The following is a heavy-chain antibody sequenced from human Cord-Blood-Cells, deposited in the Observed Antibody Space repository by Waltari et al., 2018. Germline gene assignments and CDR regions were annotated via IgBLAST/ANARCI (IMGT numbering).Heavy chain of an antibody. CDR3: ARGGAVAGTLGDAFDI. CDR1: GFTFSSYS. CDR2: ISSSSSYI. V-gene: IGHV3-21*01. D-gene: IGHD6-19*01. J-gene: IGHJ3*02. Sequence: EVQLVESGGGLVKPGGSLRLSCAASGFTFSSYSMNWVRQAPGKGLEWVSSISSSSSYIYDADSVKGRFTIARDNAKNSLYLQMNSLRAEDTAVYYCARGGAVAGTLGDAFDIWGQGTMVTVSS.